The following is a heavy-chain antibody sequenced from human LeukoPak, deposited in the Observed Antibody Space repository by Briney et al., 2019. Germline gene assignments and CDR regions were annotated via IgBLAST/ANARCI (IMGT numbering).Heavy chain of an antibody. V-gene: IGHV1-69*04. D-gene: IGHD3-10*01. J-gene: IGHJ4*02. CDR2: IIPILGIA. CDR1: GGTFSSYA. Sequence: ASVTVSCKASGGTFSSYAISWVRQAPGQGLEWMGRIIPILGIANYAQKFQGRVTITADKSTSTAYMELSSLRSEDTAVYYCARVDGPDSRSGVFWGQGTLVTVSS. CDR3: ARVDGPDSRSGVF.